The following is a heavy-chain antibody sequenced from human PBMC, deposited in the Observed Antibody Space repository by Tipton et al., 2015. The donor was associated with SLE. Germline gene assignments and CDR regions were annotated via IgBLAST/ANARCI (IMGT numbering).Heavy chain of an antibody. CDR3: VLKVSRRTGFDY. D-gene: IGHD3/OR15-3a*01. CDR2: IFLAGTT. CDR1: GLSVSDNY. V-gene: IGHV3-66*02. Sequence: GSLRLSCEASGLSVSDNYMNWVRQAPGQGLEWVSTIFLAGTTYYADSVKGRFTISRDNSQNTLFLHMDSLRPDDTAIYYCVLKVSRRTGFDYWGQGTLVTVSS. J-gene: IGHJ4*02.